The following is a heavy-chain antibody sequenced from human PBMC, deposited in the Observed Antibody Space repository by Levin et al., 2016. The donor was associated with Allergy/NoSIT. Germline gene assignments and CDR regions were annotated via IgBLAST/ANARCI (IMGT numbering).Heavy chain of an antibody. Sequence: GESLKISCTVSGFTFGNYGMSWVRQAPGKGLEWVGFIRTKAYGGTTEYAASVKGRFTISRDDSKSIAYLQMNSLKSEDTAVYYCTRDYFDGSGYYYGSPDYWGQGTLVTVSS. J-gene: IGHJ4*02. CDR2: IRTKAYGGTT. V-gene: IGHV3-49*04. CDR1: GFTFGNYG. CDR3: TRDYFDGSGYYYGSPDY. D-gene: IGHD3-22*01.